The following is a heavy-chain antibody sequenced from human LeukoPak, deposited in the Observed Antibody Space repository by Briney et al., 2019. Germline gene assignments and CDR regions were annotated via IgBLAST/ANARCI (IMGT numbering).Heavy chain of an antibody. J-gene: IGHJ4*02. V-gene: IGHV4-39*01. CDR1: SGSISSSSYY. CDR2: IYYSGRT. D-gene: IGHD1-1*01. Sequence: KPSETLSLTCSVSSGSISSSSYYWGWIRQPPGKGLEWIGSIYYSGRTYYNPSLKSRVTISVDTSKNQFSLKLSSVTAADTAVYYCARRWNDAFDYWGQGTLVTVSS. CDR3: ARRWNDAFDY.